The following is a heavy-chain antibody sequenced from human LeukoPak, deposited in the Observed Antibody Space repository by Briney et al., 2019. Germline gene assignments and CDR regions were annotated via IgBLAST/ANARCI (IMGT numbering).Heavy chain of an antibody. D-gene: IGHD3-10*01. CDR3: ARSLPDYYGSGNSYYYYMDV. J-gene: IGHJ6*03. CDR1: GGSISSYY. V-gene: IGHV4-59*01. CDR2: IYYSGST. Sequence: SETLSLTCTVSGGSISSYYWSWLRQPPGKGLEWIGYIYYSGSTNYNPSLKSRVTISVDTSKNQFSLKLSSVTAADTAVYYCARSLPDYYGSGNSYYYYMDVWGKGTTVTASS.